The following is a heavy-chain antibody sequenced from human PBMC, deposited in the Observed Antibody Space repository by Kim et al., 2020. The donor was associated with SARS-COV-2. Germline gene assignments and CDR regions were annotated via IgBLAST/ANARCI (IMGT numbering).Heavy chain of an antibody. CDR1: GASVDTNY. CDR2: VYSSGST. D-gene: IGHD3-10*01. V-gene: IGHV4-59*02. CDR3: ARGRAYYHFYMDV. J-gene: IGHJ6*03. Sequence: SETLSLTCTVSGASVDTNYWTWIRQSPGKGLEWIGYVYSSGSTDYEPSLQSRVTISIDVSKNQFSLELTSVTAADTAVYFCARGRAYYHFYMDVWGKGTT.